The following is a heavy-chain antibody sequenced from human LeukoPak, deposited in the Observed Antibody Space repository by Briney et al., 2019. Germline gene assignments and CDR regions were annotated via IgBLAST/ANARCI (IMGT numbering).Heavy chain of an antibody. Sequence: ASVKVSCKASGYTFTSYGISWVRQAPGQGLEWMGWISAYNGNTNYAQKLQGRVTMTTDTSTSTAYMELRSLRSDDTAVYYCARANPSLLWFGGFGPWGQGTLVTVSS. CDR3: ARANPSLLWFGGFGP. V-gene: IGHV1-18*01. CDR2: ISAYNGNT. D-gene: IGHD3-10*01. CDR1: GYTFTSYG. J-gene: IGHJ5*02.